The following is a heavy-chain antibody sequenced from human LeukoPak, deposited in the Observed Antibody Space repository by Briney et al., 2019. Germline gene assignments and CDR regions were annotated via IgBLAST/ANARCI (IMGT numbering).Heavy chain of an antibody. V-gene: IGHV1-18*01. Sequence: VASVKVSCKASGYTFTSYGISWVRQAPGQGLEWMGWISAYNGNTNYAQKLQGRVTMTTDISTSTAYMELRSLRSDDTAVYYCARVGPRFGEIWVDYWGQGTLVTVSS. CDR1: GYTFTSYG. D-gene: IGHD3-10*01. CDR2: ISAYNGNT. CDR3: ARVGPRFGEIWVDY. J-gene: IGHJ4*02.